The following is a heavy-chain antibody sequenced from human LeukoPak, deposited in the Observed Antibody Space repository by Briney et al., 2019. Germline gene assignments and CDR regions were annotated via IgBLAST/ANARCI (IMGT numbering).Heavy chain of an antibody. Sequence: GGSLRLSCAASGFTFSSYSMNWVRQAPGKGLEWVSVIYSGGSTYYADSVKGRFTISRDNSKNTLYLQMNSLRVEDTAVYYCASARGYWGQGTLVTVSS. J-gene: IGHJ4*02. CDR2: IYSGGST. CDR3: ASARGY. D-gene: IGHD2-15*01. V-gene: IGHV3-66*01. CDR1: GFTFSSYS.